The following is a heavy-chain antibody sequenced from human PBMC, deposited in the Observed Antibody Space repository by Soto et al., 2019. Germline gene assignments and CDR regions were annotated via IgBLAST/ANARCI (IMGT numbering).Heavy chain of an antibody. D-gene: IGHD6-19*01. CDR2: ISAYNGNT. V-gene: IGHV1-18*01. CDR3: AREGIAVAGTRGYYYGMDV. J-gene: IGHJ6*02. CDR1: GYTFTSYG. Sequence: ASVKVSCKASGYTFTSYGISWARQAPGQGLEWMGWISAYNGNTNYAQKLQGRVTMTTDTSTSTAYMELRSLRSDDTAVYYCAREGIAVAGTRGYYYGMDVWGQGTTVTVSS.